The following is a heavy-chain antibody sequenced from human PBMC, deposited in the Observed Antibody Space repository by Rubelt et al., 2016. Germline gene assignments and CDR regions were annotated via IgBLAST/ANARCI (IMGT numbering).Heavy chain of an antibody. CDR1: GYTFTSYG. V-gene: IGHV1-69*13. D-gene: IGHD7-27*01. CDR3: ATNWGQGTSAY. Sequence: QVQLVQSGAEVKKPGASVKVSCKASGYTFTSYGISWVRQAPGQGLEWMGGIIPIFGTANYDQRFQGRVTITADESTSTAYMELSSLRSEDTAVYYCATNWGQGTSAYWGQGTLVTVSS. J-gene: IGHJ4*02. CDR2: IIPIFGTA.